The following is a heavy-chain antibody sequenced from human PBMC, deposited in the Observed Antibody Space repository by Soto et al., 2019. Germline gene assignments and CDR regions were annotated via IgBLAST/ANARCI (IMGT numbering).Heavy chain of an antibody. V-gene: IGHV3-23*01. D-gene: IGHD2-15*01. CDR3: AKEGCSGGSCKRYYFDY. Sequence: GGSLRLSCAASGFTFSSYAMSWVRQAPGKGLEWVSAISGSGGSTYYAGSVKGRFTISRDNSKNTLYLQMNSLRAEDTAVYYCAKEGCSGGSCKRYYFDYWGQGTLVTVSS. CDR1: GFTFSSYA. CDR2: ISGSGGST. J-gene: IGHJ4*02.